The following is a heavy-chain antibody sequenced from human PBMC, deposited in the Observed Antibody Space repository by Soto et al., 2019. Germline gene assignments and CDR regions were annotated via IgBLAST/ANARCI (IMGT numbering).Heavy chain of an antibody. J-gene: IGHJ2*01. CDR1: GGSISGGVYY. CDR2: IFDSGGT. V-gene: IGHV4-30-4*01. Sequence: QVQLQESGPGLVKPSQTLSLTCTVSGGSISGGVYYWSWSRQPPGKGLEWIGYIFDSGGTYYNPSLNRRVTRSVDTSKNQFSLRLSSVTAADTAVYYCAREISPLTTDWYFDLWGRGTLVTVSS. D-gene: IGHD4-17*01. CDR3: AREISPLTTDWYFDL.